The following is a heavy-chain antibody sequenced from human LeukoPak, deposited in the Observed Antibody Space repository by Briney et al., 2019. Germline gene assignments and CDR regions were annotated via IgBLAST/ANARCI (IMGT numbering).Heavy chain of an antibody. V-gene: IGHV4-30-4*08. J-gene: IGHJ3*02. CDR3: AKPDILTGYPGAFDI. CDR2: IYYSGST. D-gene: IGHD3-9*01. Sequence: SETLSLTCTVSGGSISSGDYYWSWIRQPPGKGLEWIGYIYYSGSTYYNPSLKSRVTISVDTSKNQFSLKLSSVTAADTAVYYCAKPDILTGYPGAFDIWGQGTMVTVSS. CDR1: GGSISSGDYY.